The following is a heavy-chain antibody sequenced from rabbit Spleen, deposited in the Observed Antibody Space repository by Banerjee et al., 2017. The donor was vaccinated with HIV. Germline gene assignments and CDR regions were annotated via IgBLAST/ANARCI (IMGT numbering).Heavy chain of an antibody. CDR1: GFSFSSSYY. CDR2: IYAGSSGST. Sequence: QSLEESGGDLVKPGASLTLTCTASGFSFSSSYYMCWVRQVPGKGLECIACIYAGSSGSTYYASWAKGRFTISKTSSTTVTLQMTTLTAADTATYFCARGSATMTMVIIGYYLNLWGPGTLVTVS. J-gene: IGHJ4*01. V-gene: IGHV1S40*01. D-gene: IGHD2-1*01. CDR3: ARGSATMTMVIIGYYLNL.